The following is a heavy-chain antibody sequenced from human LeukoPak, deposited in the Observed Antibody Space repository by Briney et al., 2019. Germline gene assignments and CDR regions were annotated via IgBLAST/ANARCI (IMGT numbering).Heavy chain of an antibody. CDR3: ARGEVVPAASYNWFDP. V-gene: IGHV1-2*02. CDR2: TNPNSGGT. D-gene: IGHD2-2*01. CDR1: GYTFTGYY. Sequence: ASVKVSCKASGYTFTGYYMHWARQAPGQGLEWMGWTNPNSGGTNYAQKFQGRVTMTRDTSISTAYMELSRLRSDDTAVYYCARGEVVPAASYNWFDPWGQGTLVTVSS. J-gene: IGHJ5*02.